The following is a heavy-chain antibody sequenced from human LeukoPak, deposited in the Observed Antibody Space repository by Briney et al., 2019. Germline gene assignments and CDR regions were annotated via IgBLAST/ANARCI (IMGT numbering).Heavy chain of an antibody. CDR1: GDSISSGHY. CDR3: AREAVIFDY. CDR2: IHHSGST. V-gene: IGHV4-38-2*02. J-gene: IGHJ4*02. D-gene: IGHD2/OR15-2a*01. Sequence: PSETLSLTCTVSGDSISSGHYWDWIRQPPGRGLEWIGSIHHSGSTWYNPSLKSRVTISVDTSKNQFSLKLSSVTAADTAVYYCAREAVIFDYWGQGTLVTVSS.